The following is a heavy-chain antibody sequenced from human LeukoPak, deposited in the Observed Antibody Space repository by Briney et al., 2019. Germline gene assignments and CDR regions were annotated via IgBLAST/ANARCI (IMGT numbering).Heavy chain of an antibody. D-gene: IGHD3-22*01. CDR3: AKAKDSSGYFLPKNYYYYYGMDV. V-gene: IGHV3-23*01. J-gene: IGHJ6*02. CDR1: GFTFSNDA. CDR2: ISGIVGIT. Sequence: VGSLRLSCAASGFTFSNDAMSWVPQAPQKRLECVSAISGIVGITYYADSVKGRFTISRDNSKNKLYLQMNSLRAEDTAVYYCAKAKDSSGYFLPKNYYYYYGMDVWGQGTTVTVSS.